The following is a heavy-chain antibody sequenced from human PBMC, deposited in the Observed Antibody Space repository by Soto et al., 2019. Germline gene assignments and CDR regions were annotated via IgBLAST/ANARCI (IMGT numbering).Heavy chain of an antibody. J-gene: IGHJ6*02. CDR1: GGAINNRGYY. CDR2: IFHTGST. V-gene: IGHV4-31*03. CDR3: ARDRPAFKSFGSGMDV. D-gene: IGHD3-16*01. Sequence: SETLSLTCSVSGGAINNRGYYWSWIPKHQGRGLEWIGNIFHTGSTDYNPSLIGRLTISIDTSKNEFSLKLTSVTAADKAVYYCARDRPAFKSFGSGMDVWGQGTTVTVSS.